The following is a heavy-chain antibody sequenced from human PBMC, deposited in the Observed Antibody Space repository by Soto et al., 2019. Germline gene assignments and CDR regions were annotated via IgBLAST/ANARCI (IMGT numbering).Heavy chain of an antibody. CDR2: ISGSGGST. D-gene: IGHD2-2*02. J-gene: IGHJ4*02. Sequence: EVQLLESGGGLVQPGGSLRLSCAASGFTFSSYAMSWVRQAPGKGLEWVSAISGSGGSTYYADSVKGRFTISRDNSKNTLYLQMNSLIADDTAVYYCAKDLRGYDYTDFDYWGQGTLVTVSS. V-gene: IGHV3-23*01. CDR3: AKDLRGYDYTDFDY. CDR1: GFTFSSYA.